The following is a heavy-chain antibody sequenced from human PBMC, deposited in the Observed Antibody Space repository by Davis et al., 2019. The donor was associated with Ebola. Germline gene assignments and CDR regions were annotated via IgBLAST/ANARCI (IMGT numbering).Heavy chain of an antibody. V-gene: IGHV3-33*01. D-gene: IGHD1-14*01. J-gene: IGHJ3*01. CDR3: ARDPAIGQPLSTFDV. Sequence: PGGSLRLSCAASGFSINTYGMHWVRQAPGKGLEWLAVIWYDGSREYIAESMKGRFTISRDNSRNTLFLQVNSLRVEDTAVYYCARDPAIGQPLSTFDVWGQGTTVTVAS. CDR2: IWYDGSRE. CDR1: GFSINTYG.